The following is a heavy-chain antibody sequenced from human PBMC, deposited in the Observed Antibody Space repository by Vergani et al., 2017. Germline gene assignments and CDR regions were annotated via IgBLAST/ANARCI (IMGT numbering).Heavy chain of an antibody. V-gene: IGHV5-51*03. Sequence: EVQLVQSGAEVKKPGESLKISCKGSGYSFTSYWIGWVRQMPGKGLEWMGILHPGDSDTRYSPSFQGQVTISADKSISTAYLQWSSLKASDTAMYYCARRGYCSSTSCYGGAFDIWGQGTMVTVSS. CDR2: LHPGDSDT. CDR3: ARRGYCSSTSCYGGAFDI. D-gene: IGHD2-2*01. J-gene: IGHJ3*02. CDR1: GYSFTSYW.